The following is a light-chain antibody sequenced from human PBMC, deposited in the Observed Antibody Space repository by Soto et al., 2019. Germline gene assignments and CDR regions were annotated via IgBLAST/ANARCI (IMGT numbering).Light chain of an antibody. CDR2: KIS. CDR3: MQSSQFPLT. CDR1: QSLVHSDGNTY. V-gene: IGKV2-24*01. Sequence: EIVLTQTPISSAVTLGQPASISCRSSQSLVHSDGNTYLSWLHLGPGQPPRLLISKISERCSGVPDRFSGSGAGTDFTLNISRVEAEDLGTYYCMQSSQFPLTFGGGTKVEI. J-gene: IGKJ4*01.